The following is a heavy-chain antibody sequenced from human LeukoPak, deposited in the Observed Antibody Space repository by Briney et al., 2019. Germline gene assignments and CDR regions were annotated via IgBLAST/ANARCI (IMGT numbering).Heavy chain of an antibody. CDR1: GGSISSGGYY. D-gene: IGHD6-13*01. Sequence: SETLSLTRTVSGGSISSGGYYWSWIRQHPGTGLEWIGYIYYSGSTYYNPSLKSRVTISVDTSKNQFSLKLSSVTAEDTAIYYCARSLPYGTTWYGRSDFWGQGTLVTVSS. V-gene: IGHV4-31*03. CDR2: IYYSGST. CDR3: ARSLPYGTTWYGRSDF. J-gene: IGHJ4*02.